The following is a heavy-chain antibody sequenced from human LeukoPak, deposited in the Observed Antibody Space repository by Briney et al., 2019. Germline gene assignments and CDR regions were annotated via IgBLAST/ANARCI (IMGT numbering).Heavy chain of an antibody. CDR3: ARGVGYGYYVGVFDY. CDR1: GYTFTSYA. Sequence: GASVKVSCKASGYTFTSYAMHWVRQAPGQRLEGMGWSNADSGNQKYSQKFQGRVTITRDTSASTAYMELSSLRSEDTAVYYCARGVGYGYYVGVFDYWGQGTLVTVSS. J-gene: IGHJ4*02. V-gene: IGHV1-3*01. D-gene: IGHD4-17*01. CDR2: SNADSGNQ.